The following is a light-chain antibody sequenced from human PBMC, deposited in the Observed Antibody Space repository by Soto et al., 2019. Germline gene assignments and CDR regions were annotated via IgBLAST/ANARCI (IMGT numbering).Light chain of an antibody. CDR2: EVS. CDR3: SSYAGSNTVV. Sequence: QSALTQPPSASGSPGQSVTISCTGTSRDVGGYKYVSWYQQHPGKAPKLMIYEVSKRPSGVPDRFSGSKSGNTAALTVSWLQAEDEDDYYCSSYAGSNTVVFGGGTKLTVL. V-gene: IGLV2-8*01. CDR1: SRDVGGYKY. J-gene: IGLJ2*01.